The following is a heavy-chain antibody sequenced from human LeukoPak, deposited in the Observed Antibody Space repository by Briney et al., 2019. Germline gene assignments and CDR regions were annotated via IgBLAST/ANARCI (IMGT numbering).Heavy chain of an antibody. J-gene: IGHJ4*02. Sequence: SETLSLTCTVSGGSISSYSWSWIRQPPGKGLEWIGYIYYSGSTNYNPSLKSRVTISIDTSENQFSLKLSSVTAADTAVYYCATHPPKLCTGGSCSDYWGQGTLVTVSS. D-gene: IGHD2-15*01. CDR1: GGSISSYS. V-gene: IGHV4-59*01. CDR3: ATHPPKLCTGGSCSDY. CDR2: IYYSGST.